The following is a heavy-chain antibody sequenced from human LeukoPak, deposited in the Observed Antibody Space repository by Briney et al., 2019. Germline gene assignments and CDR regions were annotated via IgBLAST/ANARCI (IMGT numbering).Heavy chain of an antibody. V-gene: IGHV1-69*06. J-gene: IGHJ6*03. Sequence: GASVKVSCKASGGTFSSYAISWVRQAPGQGLGWMGGIIPIFGTANYAQKFQGRVTITADKSTSTAYMELSSLRSEDTAVYYCASWYSSSSDAPYYYYYMDVWGKGTTVTVSS. D-gene: IGHD6-6*01. CDR1: GGTFSSYA. CDR3: ASWYSSSSDAPYYYYYMDV. CDR2: IIPIFGTA.